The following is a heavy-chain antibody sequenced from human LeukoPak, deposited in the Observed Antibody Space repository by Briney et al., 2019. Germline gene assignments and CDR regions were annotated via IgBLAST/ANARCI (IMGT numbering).Heavy chain of an antibody. Sequence: PSETLSLTCSVSGGSISTYYWSWIRQPAGKGLEWIAQIHTSGSTNFNPSLKSRVSISMDTPNNQFSLMISSVTAADTAIYYCAGRGLSTGWTFDYWGHGTLVTVSS. D-gene: IGHD6-19*01. V-gene: IGHV4-4*07. CDR1: GGSISTYY. CDR3: AGRGLSTGWTFDY. J-gene: IGHJ4*01. CDR2: IHTSGST.